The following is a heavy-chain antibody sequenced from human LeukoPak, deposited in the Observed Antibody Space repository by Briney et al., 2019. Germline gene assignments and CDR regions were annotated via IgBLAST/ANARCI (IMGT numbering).Heavy chain of an antibody. CDR1: GFTFSNAW. Sequence: PGGSLRLSCAASGFTFSNAWMSWVRQAPGKGLEWVGRIKSKTDGGTTDYAAPVKGRFTISRDDSKNTLYLQMNSLKTEDTAVYYCTTASPWSYYLFRIDYWGQGTLVTVSS. J-gene: IGHJ4*02. CDR2: IKSKTDGGTT. D-gene: IGHD1-26*01. CDR3: TTASPWSYYLFRIDY. V-gene: IGHV3-15*01.